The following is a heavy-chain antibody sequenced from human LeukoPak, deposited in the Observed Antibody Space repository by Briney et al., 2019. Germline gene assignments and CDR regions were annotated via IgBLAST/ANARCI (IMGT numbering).Heavy chain of an antibody. V-gene: IGHV3-9*01. Sequence: SLRLSCAASGFTFDDYAMHWVRQAPGKGLEWVSHISWNSGSITYADSVKGRFTISRDNAKNSLYLQMNSLRAEDTALYYCAKDMGPRYSYGSFFDYWGQGTLVTVSS. CDR1: GFTFDDYA. D-gene: IGHD5-18*01. CDR2: ISWNSGSI. J-gene: IGHJ4*02. CDR3: AKDMGPRYSYGSFFDY.